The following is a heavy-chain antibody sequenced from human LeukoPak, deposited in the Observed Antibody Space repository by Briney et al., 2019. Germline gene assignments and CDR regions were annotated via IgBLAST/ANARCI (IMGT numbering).Heavy chain of an antibody. V-gene: IGHV3-23*01. CDR3: AKEGYGASGSYYQRRAYYFDY. D-gene: IGHD1-26*01. CDR2: ISGSGGST. CDR1: GFTFSSYA. Sequence: PGGSLRLSCAASGFTFSSYAMSWVRQAPGKGLEWVSAISGSGGSTYYADSVKGRFTISRDNSKNTLYLQMNSLRAEDTAVYYCAKEGYGASGSYYQRRAYYFDYWGQGTLVTVSS. J-gene: IGHJ4*02.